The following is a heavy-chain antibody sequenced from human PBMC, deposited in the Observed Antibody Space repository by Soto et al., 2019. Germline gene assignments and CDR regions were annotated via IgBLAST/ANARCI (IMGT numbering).Heavy chain of an antibody. D-gene: IGHD6-6*01. V-gene: IGHV4-34*01. J-gene: IGHJ5*02. CDR2: INHSGST. Sequence: QVQLQQWGAGLLKPSETLSLTCAVYGGSFSGYYWSWIRQPPGKGLEWIGEINHSGSTNYNPSLKSRVTISVDTSKNQFSLKLSSVTAADTAVYYRARVGAARSFDPWGQGTLVTVSS. CDR3: ARVGAARSFDP. CDR1: GGSFSGYY.